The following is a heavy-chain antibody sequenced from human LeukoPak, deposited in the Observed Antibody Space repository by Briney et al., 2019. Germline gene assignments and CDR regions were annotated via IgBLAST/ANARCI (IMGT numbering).Heavy chain of an antibody. Sequence: SETLSLTCTVSGGSISSGDYYWSWLRQPPGKGLEWIGYIYYSGSTYYNPSLKSRVTISVDTSKNQFSLKLSSVTAADTAVYYCASFPRVRSPIDYWGQGTLVTVSS. J-gene: IGHJ4*02. D-gene: IGHD1-26*01. CDR3: ASFPRVRSPIDY. CDR2: IYYSGST. V-gene: IGHV4-30-4*01. CDR1: GGSISSGDYY.